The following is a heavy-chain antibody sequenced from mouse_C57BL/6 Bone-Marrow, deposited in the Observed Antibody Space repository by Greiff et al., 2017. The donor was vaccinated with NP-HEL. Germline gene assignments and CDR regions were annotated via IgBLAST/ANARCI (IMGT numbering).Heavy chain of an antibody. CDR3: ARAYYGNQGDY. CDR2: ISYDGSN. J-gene: IGHJ4*01. D-gene: IGHD2-1*01. Sequence: EVQLVESGPGLVKPSQSLSLTCSVTGYSITSGYYWNWIRQFPGNKLEWMGYISYDGSNNYNPSLKNRISITRDTSKNQFFLKLNSVTTEDTATYYCARAYYGNQGDYWGQGTSVTVSS. CDR1: GYSITSGYY. V-gene: IGHV3-6*01.